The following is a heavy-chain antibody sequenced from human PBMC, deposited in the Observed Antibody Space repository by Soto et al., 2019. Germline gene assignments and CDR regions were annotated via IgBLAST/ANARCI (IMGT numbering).Heavy chain of an antibody. CDR1: GFTFSDYY. CDR2: ISVSSTYA. J-gene: IGHJ4*02. Sequence: QVQLLESGGGLVKPGGSLRLSCAASGFTFSDYYMSWIRQAPGKGLECVAYISVSSTYANYAGSVEGRFTISRDNAENSLCLQKNSLSGGDTAVYYCARGVRYYSSEKPANFDYWGQGALVTVSP. D-gene: IGHD3-22*01. V-gene: IGHV3-11*05. CDR3: ARGVRYYSSEKPANFDY.